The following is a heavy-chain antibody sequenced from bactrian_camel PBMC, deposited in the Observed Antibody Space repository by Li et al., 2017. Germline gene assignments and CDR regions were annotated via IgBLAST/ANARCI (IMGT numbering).Heavy chain of an antibody. D-gene: IGHD1*01. J-gene: IGHJ4*01. CDR2: INSSGRST. CDR3: ARDLFAGTMYAAQYNY. CDR1: GFTFSDYT. Sequence: VQLVESGGELVQPGGSLRLSCAASGFTFSDYTMTWVRQAPGKGLEWVSDINSSGRSTNYADFVKGRFTISRDNAKNTLYLQLNSLKSEDTAMYYCARDLFAGTMYAAQYNYWGRGTQVTVS. V-gene: IGHV3-1*01.